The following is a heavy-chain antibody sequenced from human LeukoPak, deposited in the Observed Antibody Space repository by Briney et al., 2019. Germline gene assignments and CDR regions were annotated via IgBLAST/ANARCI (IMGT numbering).Heavy chain of an antibody. CDR1: GFTFSSYA. CDR2: ISGSGGST. J-gene: IGHJ5*02. D-gene: IGHD5-24*01. V-gene: IGHV3-23*01. Sequence: GGSLRLSCAASGFTFSSYAMSWVRQAPGKGLEWVSAISGSGGSTYYADYVKGRFTISRDNSKNTLYLQMNSLRAEDTAVYYCAKENYKWEMATTDHWGQGTLVTVSS. CDR3: AKENYKWEMATTDH.